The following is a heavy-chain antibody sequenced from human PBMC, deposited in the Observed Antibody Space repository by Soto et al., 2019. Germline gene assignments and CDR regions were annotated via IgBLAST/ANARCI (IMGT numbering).Heavy chain of an antibody. CDR2: INHSGST. J-gene: IGHJ5*02. CDR3: ARRGIAAAGTRWFDP. V-gene: IGHV4-34*01. D-gene: IGHD6-13*01. CDR1: GGSFSGYY. Sequence: QVQLQQWGAGLLKPSETLSLTCAVYGGSFSGYYWSWIRQPPGKGLEWIGEINHSGSTTYNPSLQSRVTISVDTSKNQFSLKLSSVTAADTAVYYCARRGIAAAGTRWFDPWGQGTLVTVSS.